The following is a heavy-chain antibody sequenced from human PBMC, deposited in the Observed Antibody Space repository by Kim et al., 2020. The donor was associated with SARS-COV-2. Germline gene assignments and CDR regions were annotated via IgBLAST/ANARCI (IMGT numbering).Heavy chain of an antibody. V-gene: IGHV4-4*07. CDR3: ARDIVWSGYYMGAFDI. CDR1: GGSISSYY. D-gene: IGHD3-3*01. J-gene: IGHJ3*02. Sequence: SETLSLTCTVSGGSISSYYWSWIRQPAGKGLEWIGRIYTSGSTNYNPSLKSRVTMSVDTSKNQFSLKLSSVTAADTAVYYCARDIVWSGYYMGAFDIWGQGTMVTVSS. CDR2: IYTSGST.